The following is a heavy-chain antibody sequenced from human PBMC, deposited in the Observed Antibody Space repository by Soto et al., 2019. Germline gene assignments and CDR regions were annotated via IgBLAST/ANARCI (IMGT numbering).Heavy chain of an antibody. CDR2: INHSGST. V-gene: IGHV4-34*01. Sequence: SSETLSLTCAVYGGSFSGYYWSRIRQPPGKGLEWIGEINHSGSTNYNPSLKSRVTISVDTSKNQFSLKLSSVTAADTAVYYCASSRLYDILTGSYMDVWGKGTTVTVSS. CDR3: ASSRLYDILTGSYMDV. CDR1: GGSFSGYY. D-gene: IGHD3-9*01. J-gene: IGHJ6*03.